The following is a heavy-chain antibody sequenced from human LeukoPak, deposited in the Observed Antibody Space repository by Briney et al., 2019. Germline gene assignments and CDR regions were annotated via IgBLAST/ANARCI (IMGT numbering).Heavy chain of an antibody. Sequence: GGSLRLSCAASGFIFSTYWMSWVRQAPGKGLEWVANIKEDGSESHYVDSVKGRFTISRDNAKNSLYLQMNGLRAEDTAVYYCARERATEIPDYYYYYGMDVWGQGTTVTVSS. CDR2: IKEDGSES. CDR3: ARERATEIPDYYYYYGMDV. CDR1: GFIFSTYW. D-gene: IGHD2-21*01. V-gene: IGHV3-7*03. J-gene: IGHJ6*02.